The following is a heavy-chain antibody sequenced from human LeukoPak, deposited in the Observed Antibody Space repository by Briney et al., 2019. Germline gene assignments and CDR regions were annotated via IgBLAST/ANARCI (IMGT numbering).Heavy chain of an antibody. CDR2: ISSSSSYI. J-gene: IGHJ5*02. CDR1: GFTFSSYS. V-gene: IGHV3-21*01. CDR3: ARDELVVPAAGGGFDP. Sequence: GGSPRLSCAASGFTFSSYSMNWVRQAPGKGLEWVSSISSSSSYIYYADSVKGRFTISRDNAKNSLYLQMNSLRAEDTAVYYCARDELVVPAAGGGFDPWGQGTLVTVSS. D-gene: IGHD2-2*01.